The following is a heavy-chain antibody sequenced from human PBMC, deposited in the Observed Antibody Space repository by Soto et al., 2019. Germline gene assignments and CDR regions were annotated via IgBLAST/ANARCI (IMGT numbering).Heavy chain of an antibody. CDR3: ARAPLTDSSSWYQGWFDP. Sequence: EVQLVESGGGLVQPGGSLRLSCAASGFTFSSYSMNWVRQAPGKGLEWVSYISSSSSTIYYADSVKGRFTISRDNDKNSLYLQMNSLRAEDTAVYYCARAPLTDSSSWYQGWFDPWGQGTLVTVSS. D-gene: IGHD6-13*01. J-gene: IGHJ5*02. CDR2: ISSSSSTI. CDR1: GFTFSSYS. V-gene: IGHV3-48*01.